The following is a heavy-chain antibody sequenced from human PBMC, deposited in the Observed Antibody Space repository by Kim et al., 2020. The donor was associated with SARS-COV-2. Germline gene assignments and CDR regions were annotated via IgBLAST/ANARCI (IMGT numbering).Heavy chain of an antibody. CDR3: ASHAGIVGATGYFDY. CDR1: GGTFSSYA. CDR2: IIPIFGTA. V-gene: IGHV1-69*13. J-gene: IGHJ4*02. D-gene: IGHD1-26*01. Sequence: SVKVSCKASGGTFSSYAISWVRQAPGQGLEWMGGIIPIFGTANYAQKFQGRVTITADESTSTAYMELSSLRSEDTAVYYCASHAGIVGATGYFDYWGQGTLVTVSS.